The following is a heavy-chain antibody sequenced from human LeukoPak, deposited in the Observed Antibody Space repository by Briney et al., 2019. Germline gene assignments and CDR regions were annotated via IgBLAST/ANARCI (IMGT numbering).Heavy chain of an antibody. V-gene: IGHV1-69*13. CDR2: IIPIFGTA. Sequence: SVKVSCKASGGTFSSYAISWVRQAPGQGLEWMGGIIPIFGTANYAQKFQGRVTITADESTSTAYMELSSLRSEDTAVYYCARDPMGSSGWHYYYYYYGMDVWGQGTTVTVSS. J-gene: IGHJ6*02. CDR3: ARDPMGSSGWHYYYYYYGMDV. CDR1: GGTFSSYA. D-gene: IGHD6-19*01.